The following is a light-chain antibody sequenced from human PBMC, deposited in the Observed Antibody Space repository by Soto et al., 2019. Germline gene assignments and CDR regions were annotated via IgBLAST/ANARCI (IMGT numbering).Light chain of an antibody. CDR2: KAS. CDR1: QNINDW. J-gene: IGKJ1*01. Sequence: DIQMTQSPSTLSASVGDRVTITCRASQNINDWLVWYQQKPGKAPKVLIYKASTLQSGVPLRFTGSGSGTEFTLTISSLQPDDFAPYYCQQYNVYPLTFGQGTNVEIK. V-gene: IGKV1-5*03. CDR3: QQYNVYPLT.